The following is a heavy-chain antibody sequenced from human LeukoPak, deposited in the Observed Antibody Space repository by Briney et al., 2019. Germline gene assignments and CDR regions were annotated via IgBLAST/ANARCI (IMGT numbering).Heavy chain of an antibody. Sequence: SETLSLTCAVYGGSFSGYYWSWIRQPPGKGLEWIGEINHSGSTNYNPSLKSRVTISVDTSKNQFSLKLSSVTAADTAVYYCARGRRAAVALFNYFDYWGQGTLVTVSS. CDR3: ARGRRAAVALFNYFDY. V-gene: IGHV4-34*01. CDR2: INHSGST. D-gene: IGHD6-13*01. J-gene: IGHJ4*02. CDR1: GGSFSGYY.